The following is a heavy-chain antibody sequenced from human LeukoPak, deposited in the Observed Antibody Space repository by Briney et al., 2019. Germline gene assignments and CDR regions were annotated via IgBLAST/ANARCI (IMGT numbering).Heavy chain of an antibody. J-gene: IGHJ4*02. V-gene: IGHV4-59*01. Sequence: PSETLSLTCTVSGGSISSYYWSWLRQPPGKGLEGIGYIYYSGSTNYNPSLKSRVTISVDTSKNQFSLKLSSVTAADTAVYYCARGLSQAAAGDYWGQGTLVTVSS. CDR2: IYYSGST. CDR1: GGSISSYY. D-gene: IGHD6-13*01. CDR3: ARGLSQAAAGDY.